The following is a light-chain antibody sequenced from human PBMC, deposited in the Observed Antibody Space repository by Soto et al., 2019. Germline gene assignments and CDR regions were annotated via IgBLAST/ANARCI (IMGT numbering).Light chain of an antibody. J-gene: IGLJ2*01. CDR2: EVS. CDR1: SSDVGGYNY. Sequence: QSVLTQPPSASGSPGQSVTISCTGTSSDVGGYNYVSWYQQHPGKAPKLMIYEVSKRPSGVPDRFSGSKSGNSASLTVSGLQAADEADYYCSSNAGSNNLVFGGG. V-gene: IGLV2-8*01. CDR3: SSNAGSNNLV.